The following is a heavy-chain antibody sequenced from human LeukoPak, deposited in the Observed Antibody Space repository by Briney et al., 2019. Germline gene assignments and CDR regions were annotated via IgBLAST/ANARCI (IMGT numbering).Heavy chain of an antibody. Sequence: SETLSLTCTVSGYSISSGYYWGWIRQPPGKGLEWIGSIDHSGSTYYIPSLKSRVTIPVDTSKNQFSLKLSSVTAADTAVYYCARDLSYCSGGNCYSSGYWGQGTLVTVSS. V-gene: IGHV4-38-2*02. D-gene: IGHD2-15*01. CDR3: ARDLSYCSGGNCYSSGY. J-gene: IGHJ4*02. CDR2: IDHSGST. CDR1: GYSISSGYY.